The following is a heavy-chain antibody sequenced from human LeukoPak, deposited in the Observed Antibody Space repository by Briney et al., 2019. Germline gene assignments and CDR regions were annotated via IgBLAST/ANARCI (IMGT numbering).Heavy chain of an antibody. J-gene: IGHJ4*02. D-gene: IGHD2-2*02. CDR1: GYSISSGYY. Sequence: SETLSLTCAVSGYSISSGYYWGWIRQPPGKGLEWIGSIYHSGSTYYNPSLKSRVTISVDTSKNQFSLKLSSVPAADTAVYYCARQQLYCSSTSCYNGWGQGTLVTVSS. CDR3: ARQQLYCSSTSCYNG. CDR2: IYHSGST. V-gene: IGHV4-38-2*01.